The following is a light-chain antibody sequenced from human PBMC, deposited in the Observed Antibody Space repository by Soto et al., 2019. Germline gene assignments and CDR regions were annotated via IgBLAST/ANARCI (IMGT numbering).Light chain of an antibody. J-gene: IGLJ1*01. V-gene: IGLV1-51*02. CDR1: SSNIGSYY. CDR2: END. CDR3: GTWDSSLSIFV. Sequence: QSVLTQPPSVSAAPGQKVTMSCSGGSSNIGSYYVSWRQQLPGTAPKLLIYENDKRPSGIPDRFSGSKSGTSATLGITGLQTGDEADYYCGTWDSSLSIFVFGTGTKVTVL.